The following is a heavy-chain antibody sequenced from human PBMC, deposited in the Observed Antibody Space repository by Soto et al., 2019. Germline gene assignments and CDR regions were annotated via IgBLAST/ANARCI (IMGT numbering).Heavy chain of an antibody. Sequence: QGHLRRWGPGLVNPRGPLSPPARAPVASSAFLVPFWGGFGRPPGRALGGFGPINLTGKTYYNPXLNSRVTMSXDXSXTXXSLLLTSVTAADTAVYFCARIYGSGTYPGWRGMDVWGQGTRVTVSS. V-gene: IGHV4-39*01. D-gene: IGHD3-10*01. CDR3: ARIYGSGTYPGWRGMDV. CDR2: INLTGKT. J-gene: IGHJ6*02. CDR1: VASSAFLVP.